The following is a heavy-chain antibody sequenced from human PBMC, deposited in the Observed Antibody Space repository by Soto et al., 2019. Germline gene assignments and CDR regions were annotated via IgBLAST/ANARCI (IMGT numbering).Heavy chain of an antibody. CDR3: ARRYLAVAVRPWFAA. V-gene: IGHV2-26*01. CDR1: GLSITDSEMG. J-gene: IGHJ5*02. Sequence: QGTLKTPGPVLVKPTATLTLRSTVSGLSITDSEMGVSWFRKPHGQPIQRLGHSDSSVEKSSRTFLKSRPAISKDTSKSQTVLTITNMDPADTATYYSARRYLAVAVRPWFAAWGEGIPGTVSS. CDR2: SDSSVEK. D-gene: IGHD2-15*01.